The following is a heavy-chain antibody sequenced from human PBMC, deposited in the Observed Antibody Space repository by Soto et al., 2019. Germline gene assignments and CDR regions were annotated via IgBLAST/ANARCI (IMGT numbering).Heavy chain of an antibody. D-gene: IGHD1-26*01. J-gene: IGHJ2*01. CDR3: AKGGRGWGFAL. CDR1: GFTFDDYA. V-gene: IGHV3-9*01. CDR2: ISWNSGSI. Sequence: EVQLVESGGGLVQPGRSLRLSCAASGFTFDDYAMHWVRQAPGKGLEWVSGISWNSGSIGYADSVKGRFTISRDNAKNSLYLQMNSLRAEDTALYYCAKGGRGWGFALWGRGTLVTVSS.